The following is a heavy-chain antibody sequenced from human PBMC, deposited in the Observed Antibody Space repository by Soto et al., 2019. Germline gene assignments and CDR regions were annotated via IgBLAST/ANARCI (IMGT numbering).Heavy chain of an antibody. Sequence: QVQLVESGGGVVQPGRSLRLSCAASGFTFSSYGMHWVRQAPGKGLEWVAVISYDGSNKYYADSVKGRFTISRDNSKNTLYLQMNSLRAEDTAVYYCAKYGLRWAAAGPYGMDVWGQGTTVTVSS. CDR2: ISYDGSNK. CDR1: GFTFSSYG. D-gene: IGHD6-13*01. CDR3: AKYGLRWAAAGPYGMDV. J-gene: IGHJ6*02. V-gene: IGHV3-30*18.